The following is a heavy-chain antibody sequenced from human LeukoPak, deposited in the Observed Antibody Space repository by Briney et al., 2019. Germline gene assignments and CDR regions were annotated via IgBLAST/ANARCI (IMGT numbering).Heavy chain of an antibody. D-gene: IGHD3-10*01. CDR2: ISGSGGST. V-gene: IGHV3-23*01. CDR3: ARDSYQDYYGRFDP. J-gene: IGHJ5*02. CDR1: GFTFSSYA. Sequence: AGGSLRHSCAASGFTFSSYAMSWVRQAPGKGLESVSVISGSGGSTYYADSVKGRVTISRDNSENTLYLQMNGLTAEDTAMYYCARDSYQDYYGRFDPWGQGTLVIVSS.